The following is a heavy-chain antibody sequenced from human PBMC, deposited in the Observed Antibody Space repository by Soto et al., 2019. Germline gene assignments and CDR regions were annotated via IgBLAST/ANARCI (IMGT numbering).Heavy chain of an antibody. CDR1: GGSFSGYY. J-gene: IGHJ6*02. D-gene: IGHD3-9*01. CDR3: ASTRSWGGYYDILTSYYEYYSSGMDV. CDR2: INHSGST. Sequence: SETLSLTCAVYGGSFSGYYWSWIRQPPGKGLERIGEINHSGSTNYNPSLKSRVTISVDTSKNQFSLKLSSVTAADTAVYYCASTRSWGGYYDILTSYYEYYSSGMDVSGQGTTLTVSS. V-gene: IGHV4-34*01.